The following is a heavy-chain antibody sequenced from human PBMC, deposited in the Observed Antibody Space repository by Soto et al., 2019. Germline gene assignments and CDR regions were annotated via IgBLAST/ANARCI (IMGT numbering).Heavy chain of an antibody. J-gene: IGHJ6*02. V-gene: IGHV3-11*06. CDR1: GFTFSDYY. CDR3: FPSLRDYGMDV. D-gene: IGHD3-9*01. Sequence: PGGSLRLSCAASGFTFSDYYMSWVRQAPGKGLEWVSYISSSSSYTNYADSVKGRFTISRDNAKNSLYLQMNSLRAEDTAVYYCFPSLRDYGMDVWGQGTTVTVSS. CDR2: ISSSSSYT.